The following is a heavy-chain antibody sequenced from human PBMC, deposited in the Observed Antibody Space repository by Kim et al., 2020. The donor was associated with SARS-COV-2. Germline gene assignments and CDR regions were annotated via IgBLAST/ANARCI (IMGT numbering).Heavy chain of an antibody. D-gene: IGHD3-9*01. Sequence: YYADSVKGRFTSSRDNAKNSLYLQMNSLRAEDMAVYYCARDSPLLRYYDYWGQGTLVTVSS. V-gene: IGHV3-21*01. J-gene: IGHJ4*02. CDR3: ARDSPLLRYYDY.